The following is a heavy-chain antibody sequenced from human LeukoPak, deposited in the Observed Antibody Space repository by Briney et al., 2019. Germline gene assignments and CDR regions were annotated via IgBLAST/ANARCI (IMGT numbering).Heavy chain of an antibody. CDR1: GFTFSSYA. Sequence: GGSLRLSCAASGFTFSSYAMSWVRQAPGKGLEWVSSISSSSSYIYYADSVKGRFTISRDNAKNSLYLQMNSLRAEDTAVYYCARDFYPGAFDIWGQGTMVTVSS. D-gene: IGHD2/OR15-2a*01. CDR3: ARDFYPGAFDI. J-gene: IGHJ3*02. CDR2: ISSSSSYI. V-gene: IGHV3-21*01.